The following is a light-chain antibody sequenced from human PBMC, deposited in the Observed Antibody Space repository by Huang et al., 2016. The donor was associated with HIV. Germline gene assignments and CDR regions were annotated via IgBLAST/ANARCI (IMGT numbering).Light chain of an antibody. Sequence: DIQMTQSPSSLSASVGDRVTITCRGSQGISNSLAWFQQKPGKAPKSLIYAASRLLSGVPSKFSGRGSGTDFTLTISSLQPDDFATYYCQQYHKYPLTFGPGTKVDLK. CDR2: AAS. V-gene: IGKV1-16*02. CDR1: QGISNS. CDR3: QQYHKYPLT. J-gene: IGKJ3*01.